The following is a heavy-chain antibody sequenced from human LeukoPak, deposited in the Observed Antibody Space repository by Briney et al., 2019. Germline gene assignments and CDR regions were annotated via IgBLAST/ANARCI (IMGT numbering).Heavy chain of an antibody. Sequence: SETLSLTCSVSGGPIRSDYWSWIRQPPGKGLEWIGYIYYSGSTSYNPSLKSRVTISIDTSRSQFSLKLRSATAADTAVYYCARVGWELPGSYWGQGLLLTVSS. CDR3: ARVGWELPGSY. CDR1: GGPIRSDY. V-gene: IGHV4-59*01. D-gene: IGHD2-15*01. CDR2: IYYSGST. J-gene: IGHJ4*02.